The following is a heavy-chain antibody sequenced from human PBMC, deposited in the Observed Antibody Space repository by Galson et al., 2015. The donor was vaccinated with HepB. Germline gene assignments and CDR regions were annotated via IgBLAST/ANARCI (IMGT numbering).Heavy chain of an antibody. V-gene: IGHV1-69*10. CDR3: ARDDRAVAGIRLSDDY. D-gene: IGHD6-19*01. Sequence: SVKVSCKASGGTFSSYAISWVRQAPGQGLEWMGGIIPILGIANYAQKLQGRVTMTTDTSTSTAYMELRSLRSDDTAVYYCARDDRAVAGIRLSDDYWGQGTLVTVSS. CDR1: GGTFSSYA. CDR2: IIPILGIA. J-gene: IGHJ4*02.